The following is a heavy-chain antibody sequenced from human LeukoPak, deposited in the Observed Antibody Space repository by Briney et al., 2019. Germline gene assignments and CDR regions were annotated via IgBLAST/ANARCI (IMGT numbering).Heavy chain of an antibody. CDR1: GGTFSSYA. J-gene: IGHJ5*02. Sequence: SVKVSCKASGGTFSSYAISWVRQAPGQGLEWMGRIIPILGIANYAQKFQGRVTITADKSTSTAYMELSRLRSEDTAVYYCARGFEYSSSSCWFDPWGQGTLVTVSS. V-gene: IGHV1-69*04. CDR3: ARGFEYSSSSCWFDP. D-gene: IGHD6-6*01. CDR2: IIPILGIA.